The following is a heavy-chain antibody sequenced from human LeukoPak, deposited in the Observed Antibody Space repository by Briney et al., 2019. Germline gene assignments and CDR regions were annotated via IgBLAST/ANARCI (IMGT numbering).Heavy chain of an antibody. D-gene: IGHD2-8*01. Sequence: GGSLRLFCAASGFTFSTHSMNWVRQAPGKGLEWVSSIGRTTTYTFYADSVRGRFTISRDNAKDSLYLQMNSLRAEDTAVYYCAREMGFIQDLDYWGQGTLVTVSS. CDR3: AREMGFIQDLDY. V-gene: IGHV3-21*01. J-gene: IGHJ4*02. CDR1: GFTFSTHS. CDR2: IGRTTTYT.